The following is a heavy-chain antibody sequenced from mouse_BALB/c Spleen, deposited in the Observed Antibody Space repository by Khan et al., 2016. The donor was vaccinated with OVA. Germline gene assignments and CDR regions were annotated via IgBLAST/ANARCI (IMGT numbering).Heavy chain of an antibody. CDR3: ARYASTPYYAMDY. CDR2: INPYNDGT. V-gene: IGHV1S136*01. CDR1: GYTFTNYL. D-gene: IGHD1-1*01. Sequence: VQLQQSGPELVKPGASVKMSCKTSGYTFTNYLMHWVKQKPGQGLEWIGYINPYNDGTKYNEKFRGKATLTSDKSSSTAYMELSSLTSEDSAVXYCARYASTPYYAMDYWGQGTSVTVSS. J-gene: IGHJ4*01.